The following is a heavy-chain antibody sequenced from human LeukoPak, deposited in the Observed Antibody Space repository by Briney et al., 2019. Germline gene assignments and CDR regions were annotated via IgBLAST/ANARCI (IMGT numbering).Heavy chain of an antibody. J-gene: IGHJ6*02. D-gene: IGHD5-12*01. CDR3: ARQAIVATMGNYYYGMDV. V-gene: IGHV6-1*01. Sequence: SQTLSLTCAISGDSVSSNSAAWTWIRQSPSRGLEWLGRTYYSSKWYNDYAVSVKSRITINPDTSKNQFSLQLNSVTPEDTAVYYCARQAIVATMGNYYYGMDVWGQGTTVTVSS. CDR2: TYYSSKWYN. CDR1: GDSVSSNSAA.